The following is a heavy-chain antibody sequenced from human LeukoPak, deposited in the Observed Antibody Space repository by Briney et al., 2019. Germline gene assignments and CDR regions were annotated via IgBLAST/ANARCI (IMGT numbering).Heavy chain of an antibody. D-gene: IGHD3-22*01. CDR1: GFSFNSYG. Sequence: PGGSLRLSCAASGFSFNSYGMHWVRQAPGKGLEWVAVIWYDGSIKYYGDSVKGRFTISRDNSKNTLYLQMNSLSAEDTAVYYCAKSRGYYYEKSGPADYWGQGTQVTVSS. CDR3: AKSRGYYYEKSGPADY. CDR2: IWYDGSIK. V-gene: IGHV3-33*06. J-gene: IGHJ4*02.